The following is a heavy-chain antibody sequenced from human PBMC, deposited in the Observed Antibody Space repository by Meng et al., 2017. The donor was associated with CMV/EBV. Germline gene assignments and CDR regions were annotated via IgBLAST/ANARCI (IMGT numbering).Heavy chain of an antibody. J-gene: IGHJ6*02. V-gene: IGHV1-69*05. CDR1: GGTFSSYA. CDR2: IIPIFGTA. CDR3: ARDFHPRYYSYGRDG. Sequence: SVKVSCKASGGTFSSYAISWVRQAPGQGLEWMGGIIPIFGTANYAQKFQGRVTITTDESTSTAYMELSSLRSEDTAVYYCARDFHPRYYSYGRDGWGQGTTVTVSS.